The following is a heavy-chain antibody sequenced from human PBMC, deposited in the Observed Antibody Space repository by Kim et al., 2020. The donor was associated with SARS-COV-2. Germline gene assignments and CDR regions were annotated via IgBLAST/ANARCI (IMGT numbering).Heavy chain of an antibody. V-gene: IGHV4-39*01. CDR2: IYYSGST. CDR1: GGSISSSSYY. D-gene: IGHD1-26*01. CDR3: ARHSVGATRTDFDY. Sequence: SETLSLTCTVSGGSISSSSYYWGWIRQPPGKGLEWIGSIYYSGSTYYNPSLKSRVTISVDTSKNQFSLKLSSVTAADTAVYYCARHSVGATRTDFDYWGQGTLVTVSS. J-gene: IGHJ4*02.